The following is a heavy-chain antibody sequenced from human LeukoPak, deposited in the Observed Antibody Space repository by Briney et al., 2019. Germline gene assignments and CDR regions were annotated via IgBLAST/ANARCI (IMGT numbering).Heavy chain of an antibody. CDR3: AGVRYSSSWYTS. J-gene: IGHJ4*02. V-gene: IGHV3-66*01. Sequence: GGSLRLSCAASGFTVSSNYMSWVRQAPGKGLEWVSVIYSGGSTYYADSVKGRFTISRDNSKNTLYLQMNSLRAEDTAVYYCAGVRYSSSWYTSWGQGTLVTVSS. D-gene: IGHD6-13*01. CDR1: GFTVSSNY. CDR2: IYSGGST.